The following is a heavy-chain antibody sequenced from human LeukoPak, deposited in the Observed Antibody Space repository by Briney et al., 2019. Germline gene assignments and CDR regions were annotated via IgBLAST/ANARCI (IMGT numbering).Heavy chain of an antibody. V-gene: IGHV3-74*01. J-gene: IGHJ5*02. CDR2: INSDARST. CDR1: GFTFSNYW. D-gene: IGHD6-19*01. Sequence: GGSLRLSCAASGFTFSNYWMHWVRQAPGKGLVWVSRINSDARSTSYADSAKGRFTISRDNAKNTLYLQMNGLRAEDTAVYYCARGADTGYSSDSWGQGTLVTVSS. CDR3: ARGADTGYSSDS.